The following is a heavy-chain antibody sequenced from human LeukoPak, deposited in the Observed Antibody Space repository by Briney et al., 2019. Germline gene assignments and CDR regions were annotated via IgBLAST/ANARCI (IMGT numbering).Heavy chain of an antibody. V-gene: IGHV3-66*01. Sequence: QPGGSLRLTCAVSGLIVSSNHMNWVRQAPGKGLERVSVIWSGGSTNYADSVKGRFTTSSDSSKNTVYLQMNSLRAEDTAVYYCARDVNGDGYNSFDHWGLGILVTISS. J-gene: IGHJ4*02. D-gene: IGHD5-24*01. CDR3: ARDVNGDGYNSFDH. CDR2: IWSGGST. CDR1: GLIVSSNH.